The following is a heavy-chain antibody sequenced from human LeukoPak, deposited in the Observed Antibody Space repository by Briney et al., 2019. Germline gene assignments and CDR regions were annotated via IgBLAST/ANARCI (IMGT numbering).Heavy chain of an antibody. Sequence: GGSLRLSCAASGFTFSSYWMHWVRQSPGKGLVCVSRINTDGSSTSYADSVKGRFTISRDNAKNTLYLQMNSLRAEDTAVYYCARDQDFWSGYYAPIGYWGQGTLVTVSS. D-gene: IGHD3-3*01. V-gene: IGHV3-74*01. CDR2: INTDGSST. J-gene: IGHJ4*02. CDR3: ARDQDFWSGYYAPIGY. CDR1: GFTFSSYW.